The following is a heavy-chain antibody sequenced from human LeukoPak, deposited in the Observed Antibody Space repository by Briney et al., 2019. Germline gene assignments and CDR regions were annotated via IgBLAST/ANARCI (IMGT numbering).Heavy chain of an antibody. D-gene: IGHD6-19*01. V-gene: IGHV1-18*01. J-gene: IGHJ6*02. CDR1: GYTFTSYG. CDR3: ARDGGPVPQYSSGRCRPNYYYGMDV. CDR2: ISAYNGNT. Sequence: GASVKVSCTASGYTFTSYGISWVRQAPGQGLEWMGWISAYNGNTNYAQKLQGRVTMTTDTSTSTAYMELKSLRSDDTAVYYCARDGGPVPQYSSGRCRPNYYYGMDVWGQGTTVTVSS.